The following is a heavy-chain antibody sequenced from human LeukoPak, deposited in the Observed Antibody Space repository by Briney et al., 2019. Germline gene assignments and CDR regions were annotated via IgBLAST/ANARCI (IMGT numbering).Heavy chain of an antibody. CDR2: ISPSGDIT. Sequence: GGSLRLSCAASGFIFSSHGTNWVRQAPGKGLEWVSGISPSGDITYYADSVKGRFTISRDNSKNTLYLQMNSLRAEDTAVYYCAKDYEPLVGVHRWGDWFDPWGQGTLVTVSS. D-gene: IGHD1-26*01. V-gene: IGHV3-23*01. CDR3: AKDYEPLVGVHRWGDWFDP. CDR1: GFIFSSHG. J-gene: IGHJ5*02.